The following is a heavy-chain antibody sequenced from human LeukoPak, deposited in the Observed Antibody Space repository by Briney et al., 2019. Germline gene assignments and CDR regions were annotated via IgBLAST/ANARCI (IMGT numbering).Heavy chain of an antibody. D-gene: IGHD6-13*01. Sequence: GGSLRLSCAASGFTFSSVAMHWVRQAPGKGLEWVAVISYDGGNKYYADSVKGRFTISRDNSKNTLYLQMSSLRREDTAVYYCARDFMAAGTDYFDYWGQGTLVTFSS. CDR2: ISYDGGNK. CDR1: GFTFSSVA. CDR3: ARDFMAAGTDYFDY. V-gene: IGHV3-30*04. J-gene: IGHJ4*02.